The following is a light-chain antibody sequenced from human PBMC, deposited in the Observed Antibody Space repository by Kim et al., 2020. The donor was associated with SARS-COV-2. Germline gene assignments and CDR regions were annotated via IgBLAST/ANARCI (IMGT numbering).Light chain of an antibody. CDR3: QQYDAPPFT. CDR1: EDVSDY. V-gene: IGKV1-33*01. Sequence: AAVGDRATITCQASEDVSDYFIWYHQKPGQAPKVLIRDAANLESGVPSRFSSGGYGTEFSLTISSVQPEDMGTYYCQQYDAPPFTFGQGTRLEIK. J-gene: IGKJ5*01. CDR2: DAA.